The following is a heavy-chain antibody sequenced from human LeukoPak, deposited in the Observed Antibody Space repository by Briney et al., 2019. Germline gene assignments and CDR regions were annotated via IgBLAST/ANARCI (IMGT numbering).Heavy chain of an antibody. Sequence: PGRSLRLSCAASGFTFRKYGMHWVRQAPGKGLEWVAVIWYDGSNKYYADSVKGRVTISRDNPKNTLYLQMNSLTAEDTAVYYCARLRRYGGNWAFDYWGQGTLVTVSS. CDR1: GFTFRKYG. J-gene: IGHJ4*02. CDR2: IWYDGSNK. D-gene: IGHD4-23*01. CDR3: ARLRRYGGNWAFDY. V-gene: IGHV3-33*01.